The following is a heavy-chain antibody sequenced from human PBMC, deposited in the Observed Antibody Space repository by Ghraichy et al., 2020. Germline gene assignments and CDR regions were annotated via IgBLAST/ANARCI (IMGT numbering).Heavy chain of an antibody. V-gene: IGHV1-8*01. D-gene: IGHD6-25*01. J-gene: IGHJ4*02. Sequence: ASVKVSCKASGYTFTSYDVHWVRQATGQGLEWMGWMNPNSGNTGYAQKFQGRVTMTRNTSITTAYMELSSLKSEDTAVYYWARGMRLASGYSSGFDYWGQGTLVTVSP. CDR3: ARGMRLASGYSSGFDY. CDR2: MNPNSGNT. CDR1: GYTFTSYD.